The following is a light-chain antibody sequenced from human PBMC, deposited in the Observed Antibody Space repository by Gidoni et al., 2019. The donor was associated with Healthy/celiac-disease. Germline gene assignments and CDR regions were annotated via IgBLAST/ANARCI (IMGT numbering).Light chain of an antibody. CDR3: SSYTSSSLGVV. J-gene: IGLJ2*01. Sequence: QSALTQPASVSGSPGQSITISCTGTSSDVGGYNYVSWYQQHPGKAPKLIIYEVSNRPSGVSNRFSGSKSGNTASLTISVLQAEDEADYYCSSYTSSSLGVVFGGGTKLTVL. CDR2: EVS. V-gene: IGLV2-14*01. CDR1: SSDVGGYNY.